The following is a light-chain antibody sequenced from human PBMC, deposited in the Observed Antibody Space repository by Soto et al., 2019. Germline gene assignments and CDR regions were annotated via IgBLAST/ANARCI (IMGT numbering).Light chain of an antibody. CDR3: QQYHSWRS. J-gene: IGKJ1*01. CDR2: GAY. V-gene: IGKV3-15*01. CDR1: QSVSTN. Sequence: EIVLTQSPVTLSVSPGESATLSCRASQSVSTNLAWYQQKPGQAPRLLIYGAYTRATAVPDRFSGSGSGTDFTLTISSLQSEDCAVYYCQQYHSWRSFGQGTKVESK.